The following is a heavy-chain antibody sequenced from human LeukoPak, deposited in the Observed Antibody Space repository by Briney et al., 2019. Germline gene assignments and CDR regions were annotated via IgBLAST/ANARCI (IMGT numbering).Heavy chain of an antibody. D-gene: IGHD5-18*01. CDR1: HYTFTSYG. Sequence: ASVKVSCKAFHYTFTSYGISWVRQAPGKGLEWMAWISPYNGKTLYAEKYQGRVTLTTETSTDTAFMELTSLTSDDTAVYFCAGRPDTSTVAVFDYWGQGTLVTISS. J-gene: IGHJ4*02. V-gene: IGHV1-18*01. CDR2: ISPYNGKT. CDR3: AGRPDTSTVAVFDY.